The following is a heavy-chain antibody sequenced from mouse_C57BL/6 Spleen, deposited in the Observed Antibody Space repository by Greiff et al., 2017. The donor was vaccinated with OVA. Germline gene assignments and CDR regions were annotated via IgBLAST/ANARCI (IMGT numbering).Heavy chain of an antibody. V-gene: IGHV1-64*01. CDR2: IHPNSGST. Sequence: QVQLQQPGAELVKPGASVKLSCKASGYTFTSYWMPWVKQRPGQGLEWIGMIHPNSGSTNYHEKFKSKATLTVDTSASTAYMQLSSLTSEDSAVYYCARAEYDRKGYVDVWGTGTTVTVSS. D-gene: IGHD2-14*01. CDR3: ARAEYDRKGYVDV. CDR1: GYTFTSYW. J-gene: IGHJ1*03.